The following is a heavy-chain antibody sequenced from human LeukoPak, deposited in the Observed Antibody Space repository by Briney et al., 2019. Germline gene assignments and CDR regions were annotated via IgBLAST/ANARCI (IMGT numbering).Heavy chain of an antibody. CDR1: GYSISSSNW. J-gene: IGHJ5*02. D-gene: IGHD2-2*01. V-gene: IGHV4-28*01. CDR3: ARWPEYCSSTSCYAGWFDP. Sequence: SDTLSLTCAVSGYSISSSNWWGWIRQPPGKGLEWIGYIYYSGSTYYNPSLKSRVTMSVDTSKNQFSLKLSSVTAVDTAVYYCARWPEYCSSTSCYAGWFDPWGQGTLVTVSS. CDR2: IYYSGST.